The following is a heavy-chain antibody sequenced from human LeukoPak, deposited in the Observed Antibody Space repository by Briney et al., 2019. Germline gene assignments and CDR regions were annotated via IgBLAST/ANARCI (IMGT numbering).Heavy chain of an antibody. CDR3: ARRLGYGSGSSTPFRY. CDR2: INHSGST. J-gene: IGHJ4*02. D-gene: IGHD3-10*01. CDR1: GGSFSGYY. Sequence: SETLSLTCAVYGGSFSGYYWSWIRQPPGKGLEWIGEINHSGSTNYNPSLKSRVTISVDTSKNQFSLRLSPVTAADTAVYYCARRLGYGSGSSTPFRYWGQGTLVTVSS. V-gene: IGHV4-34*01.